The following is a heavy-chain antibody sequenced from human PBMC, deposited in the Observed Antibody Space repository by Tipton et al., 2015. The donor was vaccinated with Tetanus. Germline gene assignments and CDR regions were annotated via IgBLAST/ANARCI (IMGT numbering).Heavy chain of an antibody. V-gene: IGHV4-34*01. CDR3: ARSQGSGSYYYYYYGMDV. CDR1: GGSFSGYY. D-gene: IGHD3-10*01. Sequence: LRLSCAVYGGSFSGYYWSWIRQPPGKGLEWIGEINHSGSTNYNPSLKSRVTISVDTSKNQFSLKLSSVTAADTAVYYCARSQGSGSYYYYYYGMDVWGQGTTVTVSS. J-gene: IGHJ6*02. CDR2: INHSGST.